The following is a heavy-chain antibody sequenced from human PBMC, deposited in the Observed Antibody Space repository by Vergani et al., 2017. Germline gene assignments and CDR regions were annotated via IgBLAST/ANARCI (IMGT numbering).Heavy chain of an antibody. CDR3: TTGTSDSSSSWEPDAFDI. Sequence: QVQVVQSGAEVKKSGASVKVSCKTSGYTFSNNYMHWVRQAPGQGLEWMGIINPSGGSTSYAQKFQGRLTMTRDTSTSTVYMELSSLRSEDTAVYYCTTGTSDSSSSWEPDAFDIWGQGTMVTVSS. CDR2: INPSGGST. V-gene: IGHV1-46*03. D-gene: IGHD6-13*01. CDR1: GYTFSNNY. J-gene: IGHJ3*02.